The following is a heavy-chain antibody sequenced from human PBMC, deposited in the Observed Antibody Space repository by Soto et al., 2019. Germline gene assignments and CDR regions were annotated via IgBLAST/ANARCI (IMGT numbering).Heavy chain of an antibody. CDR2: INPSGGST. J-gene: IGHJ3*02. V-gene: IGHV1-46*01. D-gene: IGHD3-9*01. Sequence: VASVKVSCKASGYTFTSYYMHWVRQAPGQGLEWMGIINPSGGSTSYAQKFQGRVTMTRDTSTSTVYMELSSLRSEDTAVYYCARAYYDILTGVPSDAFDIWGQGTMVTVSS. CDR3: ARAYYDILTGVPSDAFDI. CDR1: GYTFTSYY.